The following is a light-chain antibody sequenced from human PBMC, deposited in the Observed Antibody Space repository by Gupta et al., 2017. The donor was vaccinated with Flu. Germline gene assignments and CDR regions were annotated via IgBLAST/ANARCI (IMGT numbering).Light chain of an antibody. V-gene: IGLV1-51*02. CDR2: EDN. J-gene: IGLJ1*01. CDR3: LTSEASLITDV. Sequence: STSNIGNTYVSWNRQPPGTAPKLLIYEDNKRPSGLPDRFSGSMSDTSAALGITGLQTGDESYYYCLTSEASLITDVFGTGTKVTVL. CDR1: TSNIGNTY.